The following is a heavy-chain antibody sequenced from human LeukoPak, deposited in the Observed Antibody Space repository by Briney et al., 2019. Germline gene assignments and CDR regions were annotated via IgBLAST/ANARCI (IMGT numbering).Heavy chain of an antibody. CDR3: SRYPKYSGSIYDAFDI. CDR1: GGSISSSSYY. V-gene: IGHV4-39*07. J-gene: IGHJ3*02. D-gene: IGHD5-12*01. Sequence: SETLSLTCTVSGGSISSSSYYWGWIRQPPGKGLEWIGSIYYSGSTYYNPSLKSRVTISVDTSKNQFSLKLSSVTAADTAVYYCSRYPKYSGSIYDAFDIWGQGTMVTVSS. CDR2: IYYSGST.